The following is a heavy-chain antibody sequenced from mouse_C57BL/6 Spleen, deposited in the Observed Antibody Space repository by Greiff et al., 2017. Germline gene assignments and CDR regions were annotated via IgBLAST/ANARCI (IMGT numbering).Heavy chain of an antibody. CDR1: GYTFTSYW. D-gene: IGHD1-1*02. J-gene: IGHJ2*01. CDR3: ARSTGGGSSWYFDY. V-gene: IGHV1-69*01. Sequence: VQLQQPGAELVMPGASVKLSCKASGYTFTSYWMHWVKQRPGQGLEWIGEIDPSDSYTNYNQKFKGKSTLTVDKSSSTAYMQLSSLTSEGSAVYYCARSTGGGSSWYFDYWGQGTTLTVSS. CDR2: IDPSDSYT.